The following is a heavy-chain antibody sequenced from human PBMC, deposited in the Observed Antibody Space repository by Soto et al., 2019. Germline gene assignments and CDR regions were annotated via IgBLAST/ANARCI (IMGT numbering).Heavy chain of an antibody. CDR3: ARVVHNDLFTDSYWYFDL. D-gene: IGHD2-21*01. CDR1: GYNFTNYG. Sequence: QVQVVQSGAEVKKPGASVKVSCKASGYNFTNYGVTWVRQAPGQGLEWMGRISAYNGNTNHAQKFQGRVAITTDTSSSTAYMEQRSLRSDDTAVYYCARVVHNDLFTDSYWYFDLWGRGTLVTVSS. J-gene: IGHJ2*01. V-gene: IGHV1-18*01. CDR2: ISAYNGNT.